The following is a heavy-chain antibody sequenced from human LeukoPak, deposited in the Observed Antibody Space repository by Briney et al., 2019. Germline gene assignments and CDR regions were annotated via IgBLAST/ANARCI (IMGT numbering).Heavy chain of an antibody. CDR2: IYYSGST. Sequence: PSETLSLTCTVSGGSLGSYYWSCIRQPPGKGLEWIGYIYYSGSTNYSPSLKSRVTISVDTSKNQFSLKLSSVTAADTAVYYCARQGYSAYEILDYWGQGTLVTVSS. J-gene: IGHJ4*02. V-gene: IGHV4-59*08. CDR1: GGSLGSYY. D-gene: IGHD5-12*01. CDR3: ARQGYSAYEILDY.